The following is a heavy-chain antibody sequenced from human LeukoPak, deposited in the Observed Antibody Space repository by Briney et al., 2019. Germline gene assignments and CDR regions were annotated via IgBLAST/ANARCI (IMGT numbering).Heavy chain of an antibody. D-gene: IGHD3-10*01. V-gene: IGHV3-7*01. CDR3: ARHAQWFGQFQYHFDY. CDR1: GFSFSSYW. Sequence: PGGSLRLSCAASGFSFSSYWMSWVRQAPGKGLEWVANINQDGSEKYYVDSVKGRFTVSRDNAENSLYVQMNSLRAEDTAVYYCARHAQWFGQFQYHFDYWGQGTLVTVSS. J-gene: IGHJ4*02. CDR2: INQDGSEK.